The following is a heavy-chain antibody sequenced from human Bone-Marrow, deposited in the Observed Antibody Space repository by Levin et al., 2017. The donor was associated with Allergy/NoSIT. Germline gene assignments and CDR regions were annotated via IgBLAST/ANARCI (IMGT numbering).Heavy chain of an antibody. CDR3: ARDTSRGSFDY. V-gene: IGHV4-31*02. Sequence: PSQTLSLTCSVSGGSISSDAYYWSWIRQHPGKGLEWIGNIFYTGKTYYNPSLESRVRISIDTSKNQFFLRLTSVTAADTAVYYCARDTSRGSFDYWGQGSLVTVSS. D-gene: IGHD3-10*01. CDR2: IFYTGKT. CDR1: GGSISSDAYY. J-gene: IGHJ4*02.